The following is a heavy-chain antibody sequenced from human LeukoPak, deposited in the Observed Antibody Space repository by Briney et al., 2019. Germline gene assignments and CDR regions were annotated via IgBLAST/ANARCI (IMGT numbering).Heavy chain of an antibody. V-gene: IGHV4-4*07. Sequence: SETLSLTCTVSGGSISNYYWSWIRQPAGKGPEWIGRFYTSGSTIYNPSLKSRVTMSVDTSKNQFSLKLTSVTAADTAVYYCARQGYCGGTTCYSSWFDPWGQGTLVTVSS. CDR2: FYTSGST. D-gene: IGHD2-15*01. CDR1: GGSISNYY. CDR3: ARQGYCGGTTCYSSWFDP. J-gene: IGHJ5*02.